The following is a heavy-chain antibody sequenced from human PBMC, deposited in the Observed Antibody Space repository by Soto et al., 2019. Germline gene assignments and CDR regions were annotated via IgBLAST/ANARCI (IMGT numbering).Heavy chain of an antibody. V-gene: IGHV4-34*01. CDR2: INHSGST. J-gene: IGHJ6*02. CDR1: GGSFSGYY. Sequence: SETLSLTCAVYGGSFSGYYWSWIRQPPGKGLEWIGEINHSGSTNYNPSLKSRVTISVDTSKNQFSLKLSSVTAADTAVYYCARFYDFWSGYPSHYGMDVWGQGTTVTVSS. D-gene: IGHD3-3*01. CDR3: ARFYDFWSGYPSHYGMDV.